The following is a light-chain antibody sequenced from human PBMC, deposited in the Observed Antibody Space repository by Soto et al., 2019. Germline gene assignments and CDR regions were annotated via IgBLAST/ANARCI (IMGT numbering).Light chain of an antibody. Sequence: DIVVSQSPLSLPVTPGEPASISCRSSQSLLHTNGYNYLEWYLQKPGQSPQLLIYLGSSRASGVPDRFSGSGSGTDFTLTISILQPEDFATYYCLQHFNFSWTFGQGTKVDI. CDR1: QSLLHTNGYNY. J-gene: IGKJ1*01. V-gene: IGKV2-28*01. CDR2: LGS. CDR3: LQHFNFSWT.